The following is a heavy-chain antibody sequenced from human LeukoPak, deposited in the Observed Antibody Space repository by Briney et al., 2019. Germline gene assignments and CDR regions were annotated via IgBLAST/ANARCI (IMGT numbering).Heavy chain of an antibody. CDR2: IYYSGST. CDR3: ARDRYGDYDLFDY. CDR1: GGSISSYY. J-gene: IGHJ4*02. V-gene: IGHV4-59*01. D-gene: IGHD4-17*01. Sequence: SSETLSLTCTVSGGSISSYYWSWIRQPPGKGLEWIGYIYYSGSTNYNPSLKSRVTISVDTSKNQFSLKLSSVTAADTAVYYCARDRYGDYDLFDYWGQGTLVTVSS.